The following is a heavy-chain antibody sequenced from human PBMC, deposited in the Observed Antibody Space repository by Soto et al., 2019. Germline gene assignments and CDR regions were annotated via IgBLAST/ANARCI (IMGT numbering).Heavy chain of an antibody. D-gene: IGHD2-15*01. CDR3: ARTKCSGGSCYTWSLYY. CDR1: GGSITTGVYY. J-gene: IGHJ4*02. V-gene: IGHV4-31*03. Sequence: NPSETLSLTCTVSGGSITTGVYYWSWIRHLPGNGLEWIGHRYYSESTYYNPSLKSRVSISLDTSKNQFSLKLSFVNAAETAMYYCARTKCSGGSCYTWSLYYWGPGTTV. CDR2: RYYSEST.